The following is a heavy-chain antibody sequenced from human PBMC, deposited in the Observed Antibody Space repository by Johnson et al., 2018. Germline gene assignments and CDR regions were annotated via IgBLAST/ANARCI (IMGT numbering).Heavy chain of an antibody. CDR2: SRNKANSYTS. V-gene: IGHV3-72*01. CDR1: GLTFSDHY. CDR3: VQAPERTTPPN. J-gene: IGHJ3*01. D-gene: IGHD4-11*01. Sequence: VQLVQSGGGLVQPGGSLKLSCAASGLTFSDHYMDWVRQAPGKGLEWVGRSRNKANSYTSEYAASVKGRFTISRDESKDSLYLQMNSLRTEDTAVYFCVQAPERTTPPNWGQGTMVTVSS.